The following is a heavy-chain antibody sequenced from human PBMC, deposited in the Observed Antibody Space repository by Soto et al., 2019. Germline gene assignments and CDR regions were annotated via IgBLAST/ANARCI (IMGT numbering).Heavy chain of an antibody. V-gene: IGHV1-18*01. Sequence: ASVKVSCKASGYTFTSYGISWVRQAPGQGREWMGWISAYNGNTNYAQKLQGRVTMTTDTSTSTAYMELRSLRSDDTAVYYCARPRVYYDSSGHYFGYWGQGTLVTVSS. CDR3: ARPRVYYDSSGHYFGY. CDR1: GYTFTSYG. D-gene: IGHD3-22*01. J-gene: IGHJ4*02. CDR2: ISAYNGNT.